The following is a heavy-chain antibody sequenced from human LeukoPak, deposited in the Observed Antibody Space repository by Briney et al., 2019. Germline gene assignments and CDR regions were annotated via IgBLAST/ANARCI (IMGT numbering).Heavy chain of an antibody. CDR1: GFTFSSYG. V-gene: IGHV3-30*02. J-gene: IGHJ4*02. D-gene: IGHD3-22*01. CDR3: ARECRYYDSSGYYSD. Sequence: GGSLRLSCAASGFTFSSYGMHWVRQAPGKGLEWVAFIRYDGSNKYYADSVKGRFTISRDNSKNTLYLQMNSLRAEDTAVYYCARECRYYDSSGYYSDWGQGTLVTVSS. CDR2: IRYDGSNK.